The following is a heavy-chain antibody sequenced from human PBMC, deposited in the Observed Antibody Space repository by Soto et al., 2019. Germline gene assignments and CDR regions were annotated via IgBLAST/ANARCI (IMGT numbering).Heavy chain of an antibody. J-gene: IGHJ4*02. CDR1: GFTFSSYA. CDR3: AKGVGIRYSSGPCDY. Sequence: QLGGPLRLSCAASGFTFSSYAMSWVRQAPGKGLEWVSAISGSGGSTYYADSVKGRFTISRDNSKNTLYLQMNSLRAEDTAVYYCAKGVGIRYSSGPCDYWGQGTLVTVSS. V-gene: IGHV3-23*01. D-gene: IGHD6-19*01. CDR2: ISGSGGST.